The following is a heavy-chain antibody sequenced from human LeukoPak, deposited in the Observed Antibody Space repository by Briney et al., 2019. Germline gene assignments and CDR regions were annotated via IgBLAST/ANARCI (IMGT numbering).Heavy chain of an antibody. D-gene: IGHD3-10*01. CDR2: ICSGGST. V-gene: IGHV3-53*01. Sequence: GGSLRLSCAASGFTVSSNYMSWVRQAPGKGLEWVSVICSGGSTYYADSVKGRFTISRDNSKNTLYLQMNSLRAEDTAVYYCAKDPSLWFGELGFDYWGQGTLVTVSS. CDR3: AKDPSLWFGELGFDY. CDR1: GFTVSSNY. J-gene: IGHJ4*02.